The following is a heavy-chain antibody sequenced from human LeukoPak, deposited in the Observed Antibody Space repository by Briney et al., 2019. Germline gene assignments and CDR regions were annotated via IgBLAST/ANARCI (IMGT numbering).Heavy chain of an antibody. V-gene: IGHV3-30-3*01. Sequence: GGSLRLSCAASGLTFSSYAMSWVRQAPGKGLEWVAVISYDGSNKYYADSVKGRFTISRDNSKNTLYLQMNSLRAEDTAVYYCARDNRPIVVVASRPGFDPWGQGTLVTVSS. J-gene: IGHJ5*02. CDR3: ARDNRPIVVVASRPGFDP. D-gene: IGHD2-15*01. CDR2: ISYDGSNK. CDR1: GLTFSSYA.